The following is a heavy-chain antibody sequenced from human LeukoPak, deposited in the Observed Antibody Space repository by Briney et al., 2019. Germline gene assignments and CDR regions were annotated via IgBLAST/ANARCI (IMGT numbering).Heavy chain of an antibody. V-gene: IGHV5-51*01. Sequence: GESLKISCKGSGYSFTTYWIGWVRQMPGKGLEWMGIIYPSDSDTRYSPSFQGQVTMSADKSISTAYLRWTSLKASDTAMYYCAGGPTVYGMDVWGQGTTVTVSS. J-gene: IGHJ6*02. D-gene: IGHD2-15*01. CDR3: AGGPTVYGMDV. CDR2: IYPSDSDT. CDR1: GYSFTTYW.